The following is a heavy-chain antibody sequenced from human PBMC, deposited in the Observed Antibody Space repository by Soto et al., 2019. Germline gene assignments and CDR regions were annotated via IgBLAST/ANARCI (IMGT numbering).Heavy chain of an antibody. Sequence: EVQLVESGGGLVQPGGSLRLSCAASGFTFSTYWMTWVRQPPGKGLEWVANMDHDGSETYYVDSVRGRFTVSRDNAKNSLYLQMNSLRVEDTAVYYCVCGGTFFIYWGQGTLVTVSP. J-gene: IGHJ4*02. CDR3: VCGGTFFIY. V-gene: IGHV3-7*01. CDR2: MDHDGSET. D-gene: IGHD3-16*01. CDR1: GFTFSTYW.